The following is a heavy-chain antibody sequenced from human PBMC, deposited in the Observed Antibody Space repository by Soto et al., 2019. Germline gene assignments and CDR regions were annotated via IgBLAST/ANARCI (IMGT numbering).Heavy chain of an antibody. CDR1: GFTFRSYG. J-gene: IGHJ4*02. V-gene: IGHV3-30*18. Sequence: GGSLRLSCAASGFTFRSYGMHWVRQAPGKGLEWVEVISYDGNNKYYADSVKGRFTISRDNSKNTLSLQMNSLRAEDTAVYYCTKERTRHFDYWGQGILVTVSS. CDR3: TKERTRHFDY. CDR2: ISYDGNNK. D-gene: IGHD1-1*01.